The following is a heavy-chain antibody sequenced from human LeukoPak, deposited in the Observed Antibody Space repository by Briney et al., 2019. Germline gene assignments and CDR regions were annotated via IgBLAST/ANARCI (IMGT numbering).Heavy chain of an antibody. CDR2: ISACNGNT. CDR3: ARQIDSSGYYYPKRVSYYYYYMDV. D-gene: IGHD3-22*01. J-gene: IGHJ6*03. CDR1: GYTFTSYG. Sequence: ASVKVSCKASGYTFTSYGISWVRQAPGQGLEWMGWISACNGNTNYAQKLQGRVTMTTDTSTSTAYMELRSLRSDDTAVYYCARQIDSSGYYYPKRVSYYYYYMDVWGKGTTVTVSS. V-gene: IGHV1-18*01.